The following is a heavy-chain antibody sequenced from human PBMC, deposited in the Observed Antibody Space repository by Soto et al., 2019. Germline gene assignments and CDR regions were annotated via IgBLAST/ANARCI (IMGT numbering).Heavy chain of an antibody. J-gene: IGHJ4*02. Sequence: QVQLVESGGGVVQPGRSLRLSCAASGFPFTTYGMHWVREGPGKGLEWVAVISYDGSNRYYADSVKGRFTISRDNSKNTLYLQMNDLRHEDTELYYCVGGQYYFDYRGQGTLVTVSS. CDR2: ISYDGSNR. D-gene: IGHD3-10*01. CDR3: VGGQYYFDY. CDR1: GFPFTTYG. V-gene: IGHV3-30*03.